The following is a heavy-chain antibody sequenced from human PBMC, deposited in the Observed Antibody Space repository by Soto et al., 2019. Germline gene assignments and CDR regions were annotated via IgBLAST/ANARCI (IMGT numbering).Heavy chain of an antibody. Sequence: EVQLLESGGGLVQPGGSLRLSCAASGFTFRVYGMTWVRQGPGKGLEWVSLISGNGGTAYYADSVEGRFTISRDNSKNTLYLQMNSLRAEDTAVYYCAKNPEEIVPGGADYWGQGTLVTVSS. CDR1: GFTFRVYG. V-gene: IGHV3-23*01. CDR3: AKNPEEIVPGGADY. J-gene: IGHJ4*02. D-gene: IGHD2-15*01. CDR2: ISGNGGTA.